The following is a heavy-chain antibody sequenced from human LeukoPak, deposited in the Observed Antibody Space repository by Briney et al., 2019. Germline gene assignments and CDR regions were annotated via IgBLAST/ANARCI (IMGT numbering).Heavy chain of an antibody. CDR1: GFTFDDYA. CDR3: AKTYYYDSSGYLDFDY. Sequence: GGSLRLSCAASGFTFDDYAMHWVRQAPGKGLEWVSGISWNSGSIGYADSVKGRFTISRDNAKNSLYLQMNSLRAEDTALYHCAKTYYYDSSGYLDFDYWGQGTLVTASS. J-gene: IGHJ4*02. D-gene: IGHD3-22*01. CDR2: ISWNSGSI. V-gene: IGHV3-9*01.